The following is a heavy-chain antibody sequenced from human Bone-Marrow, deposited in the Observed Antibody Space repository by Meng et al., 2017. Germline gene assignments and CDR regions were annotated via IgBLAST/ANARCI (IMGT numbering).Heavy chain of an antibody. V-gene: IGHV1-2*06. CDR1: GYNFPDYY. J-gene: IGHJ4*02. CDR3: ARDEDISAAGKLFGDY. D-gene: IGHD6-25*01. Sequence: QGRLVQSGSDVKKPGASVKVSCKPSGYNFPDYYIHWVRRAPGQGLEWMGRINPKSGDTHYAQKFQARVTMTGDTSISTAYMELSGLRPDDTAMYYCARDEDISAAGKLFGDYWGQGTLVTVSS. CDR2: INPKSGDT.